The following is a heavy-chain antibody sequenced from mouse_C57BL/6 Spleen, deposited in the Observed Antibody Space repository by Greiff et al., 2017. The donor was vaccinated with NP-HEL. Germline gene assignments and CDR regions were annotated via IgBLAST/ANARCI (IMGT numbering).Heavy chain of an antibody. CDR1: GFTFNTYA. CDR3: VRGDYYGSSYDYYAMDY. Sequence: DVKLVESGGGLVQPKGSLKLSCAASGFTFNTYAMHWVRQAPGKGLEWVARIRSKSSNYATYYADSVKDRFTISRDDSQSMLYLQMNNLKTEDTAMYYCVRGDYYGSSYDYYAMDYWGQGTSVTVSS. J-gene: IGHJ4*01. D-gene: IGHD1-1*01. CDR2: IRSKSSNYAT. V-gene: IGHV10-3*01.